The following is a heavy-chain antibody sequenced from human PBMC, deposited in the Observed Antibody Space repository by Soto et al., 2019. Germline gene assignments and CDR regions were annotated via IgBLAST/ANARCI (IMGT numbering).Heavy chain of an antibody. CDR2: ISPYNGNT. D-gene: IGHD2-2*01. J-gene: IGHJ4*02. CDR3: AIYTSNSFDY. Sequence: HVQLLQSGGELKKPGASVKVSCNTSGFTFNTYLISWVRQAPGQGLEWMGWISPYNGNTKYGEKFEGRVTMTTDTITRTAYMELRNLRIDDTAVYYCAIYTSNSFDYWGQGTLVTVSS. CDR1: GFTFNTYL. V-gene: IGHV1-18*01.